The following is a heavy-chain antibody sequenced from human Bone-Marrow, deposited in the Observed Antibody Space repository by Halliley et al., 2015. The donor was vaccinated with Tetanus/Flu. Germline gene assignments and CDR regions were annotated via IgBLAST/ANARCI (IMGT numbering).Heavy chain of an antibody. CDR1: GSSINSGGYY. Sequence: TLSLTCTVSGSSINSGGYYWSWLRQHPGKALEWVGYIDGSGGTSYNPTLKSRVTISLDTTRNQFSLTLSSVTVADTAVYYCARDNMITTIPDAFDIWGQGAIVAVSS. CDR2: IDGSGGT. V-gene: IGHV4-31*03. CDR3: ARDNMITTIPDAFDI. D-gene: IGHD3-16*01. J-gene: IGHJ3*02.